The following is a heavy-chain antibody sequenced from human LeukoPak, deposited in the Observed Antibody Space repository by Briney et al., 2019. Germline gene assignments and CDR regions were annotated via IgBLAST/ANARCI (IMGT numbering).Heavy chain of an antibody. CDR3: ARRHPSPGDGLWFGEQKDAFDI. CDR2: IYPGDSDA. CDR1: GYSFTSYW. V-gene: IGHV5-51*01. D-gene: IGHD3-10*01. Sequence: GESLKISCKGSGYSFTSYWIGWMRQMPGKGLEWMGIIYPGDSDARYSPSFQGQVTISADKSISTAYLQWSSLKASDTAMYYCARRHPSPGDGLWFGEQKDAFDIWGQGTMVTVSS. J-gene: IGHJ3*02.